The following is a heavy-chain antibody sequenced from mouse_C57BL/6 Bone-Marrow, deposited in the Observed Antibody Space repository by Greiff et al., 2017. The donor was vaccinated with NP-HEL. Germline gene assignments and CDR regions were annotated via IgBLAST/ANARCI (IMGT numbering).Heavy chain of an antibody. CDR1: GYTFTSYG. Sequence: VKLQQSGAELARPGASVKLSCKASGYTFTSYGISWVKQRTGQGLEWIGEIYPRSGNTYYNEKFKGKATLTADKSSSTAYMELRSLTSEDSAVYFCARGNYYSNYRWYFDVWGTGTTVTVSS. J-gene: IGHJ1*03. D-gene: IGHD2-5*01. CDR2: IYPRSGNT. CDR3: ARGNYYSNYRWYFDV. V-gene: IGHV1-81*01.